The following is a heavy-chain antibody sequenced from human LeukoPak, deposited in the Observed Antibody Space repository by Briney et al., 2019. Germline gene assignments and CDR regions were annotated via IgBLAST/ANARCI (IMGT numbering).Heavy chain of an antibody. CDR2: IYYDGSNI. CDR1: GFTFTTYG. CDR3: ARDWKTNSFDY. D-gene: IGHD1-1*01. J-gene: IGHJ4*02. V-gene: IGHV3-33*08. Sequence: GGSPRLSCAASGFTFTTYGMHWVRQAPGKGLEWVAFIYYDGSNIYYADYVKGRFTISRDISKNTLYLQMDSLRAEDTAIYYCARDWKTNSFDYWGQGTLVTVSS.